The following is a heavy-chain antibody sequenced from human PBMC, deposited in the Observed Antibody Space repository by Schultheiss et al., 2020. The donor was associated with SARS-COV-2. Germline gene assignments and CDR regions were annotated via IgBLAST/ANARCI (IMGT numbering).Heavy chain of an antibody. D-gene: IGHD3-10*01. CDR3: ARGTGSGSYYNGVD. Sequence: GGSLRLSCAASGFTVSSNYMSWVRQAPGKGLEWVSSISSSSSYIYYADSVKGRFTISRDNAKNSLYLQMNSLRAEDTAVYYCARGTGSGSYYNGVDWGQGTLVTVSS. CDR2: ISSSSSYI. J-gene: IGHJ4*02. V-gene: IGHV3-21*01. CDR1: GFTVSSNY.